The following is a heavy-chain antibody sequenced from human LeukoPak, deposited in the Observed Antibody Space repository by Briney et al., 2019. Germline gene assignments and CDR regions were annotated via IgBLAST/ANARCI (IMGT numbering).Heavy chain of an antibody. J-gene: IGHJ3*02. Sequence: PGGSLRLSCAASGFTVSSTYMSWVRQAPGKGLEWVSIIYSAGSTYYADSVKGRFTISRDNSKNSLYLQMNSLRAEDTAVYYCATPNGAAAGRKDAFDIWGQGTMVTVSS. CDR2: IYSAGST. D-gene: IGHD6-13*01. CDR3: ATPNGAAAGRKDAFDI. V-gene: IGHV3-53*01. CDR1: GFTVSSTY.